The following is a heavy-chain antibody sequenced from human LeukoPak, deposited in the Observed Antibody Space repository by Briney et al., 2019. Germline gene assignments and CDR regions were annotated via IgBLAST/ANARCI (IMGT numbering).Heavy chain of an antibody. D-gene: IGHD3-16*02. CDR3: TKPLPGAVIYDY. CDR1: GFAFSDSA. Sequence: GGSLRLSCAASGFAFSDSAMHWVRQASGKGLEWIGRIKNKADSYATAYAASVKGRFTISRDDSKNTVYLQMNSLRTEDTAVYYCTKPLPGAVIYDYWGQGTLVTVSS. CDR2: IKNKADSYAT. V-gene: IGHV3-73*01. J-gene: IGHJ4*02.